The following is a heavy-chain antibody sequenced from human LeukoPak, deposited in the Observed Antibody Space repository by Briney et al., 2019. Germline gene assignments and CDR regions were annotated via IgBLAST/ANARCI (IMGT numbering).Heavy chain of an antibody. CDR3: ARGVAVAGVRFDY. CDR1: GGTFSSYA. Sequence: GASVKVSCKASGGTFSSYAISWVRQAPGQGLEWMGGIIPIFGTANYAQKFQGRVTITADESTSTAYMELSSLRSEDTDVYYCARGVAVAGVRFDYWGQGTLVTVSS. J-gene: IGHJ4*02. D-gene: IGHD6-19*01. V-gene: IGHV1-69*13. CDR2: IIPIFGTA.